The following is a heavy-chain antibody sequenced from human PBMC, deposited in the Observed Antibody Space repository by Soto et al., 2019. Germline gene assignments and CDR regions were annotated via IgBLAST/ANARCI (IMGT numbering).Heavy chain of an antibody. CDR2: ISSSGSTI. J-gene: IGHJ6*02. CDR3: ARDKTGAYYCSYGMDV. CDR1: GFTFSDYY. D-gene: IGHD1-1*01. V-gene: IGHV3-11*01. Sequence: QVQLVESGGGLVKPGGSLRLSCAASGFTFSDYYMSWIRQAPGKGLEWVSYISSSGSTIHYADSVKGRFTISRDNAKNSLYLQMNSRRAEDTAVYYCARDKTGAYYCSYGMDVWGQGTTVTVSS.